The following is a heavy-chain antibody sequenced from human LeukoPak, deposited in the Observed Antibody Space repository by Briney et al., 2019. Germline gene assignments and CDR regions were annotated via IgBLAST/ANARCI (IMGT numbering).Heavy chain of an antibody. CDR2: IHYTGST. D-gene: IGHD1-26*01. CDR3: ARERSGSLDWSDA. CDR1: GGSISRYY. J-gene: IGHJ5*02. V-gene: IGHV4-59*01. Sequence: SETLSLTCTISGGSISRYYWSWTRQPPGKGLEWMGYIHYTGSTNYNPSLNSRVTISIDTSKNQFSLKLNSVTAADTAIYYCARERSGSLDWSDAWGERRLVTVSS.